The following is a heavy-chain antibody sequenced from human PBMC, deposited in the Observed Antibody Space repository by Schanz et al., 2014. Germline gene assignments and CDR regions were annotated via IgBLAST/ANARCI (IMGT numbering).Heavy chain of an antibody. CDR3: ARERGRGYCSRTSCSKDYGMDV. V-gene: IGHV1-2*02. J-gene: IGHJ6*02. CDR2: INPNSGGT. CDR1: GYTFTNHY. Sequence: QVQVIQSGPEVKKPGASVKVSCKASGYTFTNHYLHWVRQAPGQGLEWMGWINPNSGGTNYPQRFQGRVTTTRDTSSRTVYMQLSRLTSDDTAVYFCARERGRGYCSRTSCSKDYGMDVWGQGTTVTVSS. D-gene: IGHD2-2*01.